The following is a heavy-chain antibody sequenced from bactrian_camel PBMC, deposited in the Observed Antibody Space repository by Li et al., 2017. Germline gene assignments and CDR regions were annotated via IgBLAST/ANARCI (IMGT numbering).Heavy chain of an antibody. CDR3: AADSDVNIPPSLALESKRWNY. J-gene: IGHJ4*01. CDR1: QYTFSSKC. Sequence: LVESGGGSVQPGGSLRLSCVAPQYTFSSKCSGWFRQAPGKEPEGVAAICTGVGVTYFDDSVKDRFIIQDNAKNTVSLQMSSLKPEDTATYYCAADSDVNIPPSLALESKRWNYWGQGTQVTVS. CDR2: ICTGVGVT. V-gene: IGHV3S25*01. D-gene: IGHD1*01.